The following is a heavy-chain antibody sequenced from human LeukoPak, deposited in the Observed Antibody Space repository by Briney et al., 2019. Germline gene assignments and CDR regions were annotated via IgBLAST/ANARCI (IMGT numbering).Heavy chain of an antibody. Sequence: GGSLRLSCAASGLTFTSYAMSWARQAPGKGREWLAVIYSGGAIYYADSVKGRFTLSLDNSKNTMYLRMNSLRADDTAVYYCAREGDSSGYSFDYWGQGTLVTVSS. V-gene: IGHV3-66*01. CDR2: IYSGGAI. J-gene: IGHJ4*02. D-gene: IGHD3-22*01. CDR3: AREGDSSGYSFDY. CDR1: GLTFTSYA.